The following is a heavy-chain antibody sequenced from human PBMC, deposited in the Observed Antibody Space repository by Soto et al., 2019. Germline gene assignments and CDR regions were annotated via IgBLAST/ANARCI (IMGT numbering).Heavy chain of an antibody. Sequence: ASVKVSCKASGGPFSSYAISWVRQAPGQGLEWTGWINPNSGGTNYAQKFQGRVTMTRDTSISTAYMELSRLRSDDTAVYYCSRSGGVVVVAATPVGYYYYGMDVWGQGTTVTVSS. V-gene: IGHV1-2*02. CDR2: INPNSGGT. D-gene: IGHD2-15*01. J-gene: IGHJ6*02. CDR3: SRSGGVVVVAATPVGYYYYGMDV. CDR1: GGPFSSYA.